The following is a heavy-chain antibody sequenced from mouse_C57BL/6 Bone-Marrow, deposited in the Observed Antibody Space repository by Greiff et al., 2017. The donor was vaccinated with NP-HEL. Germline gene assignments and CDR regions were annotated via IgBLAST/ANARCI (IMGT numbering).Heavy chain of an antibody. CDR3: ARAGECFFVYWDFDV. CDR2: INPGSGGT. J-gene: IGHJ1*03. D-gene: IGHD4-1*01. Sequence: VQLQQSGAELVRPGSSVKVSCKASGFAFTNYLIEWVKQRPGQGLEWIGVINPGSGGTNYNEKFKGKESLTADKSSSTDYLQLSRLPSEDAAVYVCARAGECFFVYWDFDVWGTGTTVTVSS. V-gene: IGHV1-54*01. CDR1: GFAFTNYL.